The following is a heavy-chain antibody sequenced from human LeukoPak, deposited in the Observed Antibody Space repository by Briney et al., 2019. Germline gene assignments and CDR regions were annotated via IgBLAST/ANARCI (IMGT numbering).Heavy chain of an antibody. CDR1: GYTFTSYG. V-gene: IGHV1-18*01. Sequence: ASVKVSCKASGYTFTSYGISWVRQAPGQGLEWMGWISAYNGNTNYAQKLQGRVTMTTDTSTSTAYMELSSLRSEDTAVYYCATFNRYCSSTSCYFDYWGQGTLVTVSS. J-gene: IGHJ4*02. D-gene: IGHD2-2*01. CDR2: ISAYNGNT. CDR3: ATFNRYCSSTSCYFDY.